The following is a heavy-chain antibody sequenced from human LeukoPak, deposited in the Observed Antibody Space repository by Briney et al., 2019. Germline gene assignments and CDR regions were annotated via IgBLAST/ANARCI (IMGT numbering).Heavy chain of an antibody. CDR2: IYYSGST. D-gene: IGHD6-13*01. CDR3: ARDTAAAAGKYYYYGMDV. J-gene: IGHJ6*02. V-gene: IGHV4-59*01. CDR1: GGSISSYY. Sequence: SATLSLTCTVSGGSISSYYWSWIRQPPGKGLEWIGYIYYSGSTNYNPSLKSRVTISVDTSKNQFSLKLSSVTAADTAVYYCARDTAAAAGKYYYYGMDVWGQGTTVTVSS.